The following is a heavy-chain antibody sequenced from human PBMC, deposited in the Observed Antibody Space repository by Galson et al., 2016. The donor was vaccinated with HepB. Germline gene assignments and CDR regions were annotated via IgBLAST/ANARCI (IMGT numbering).Heavy chain of an antibody. Sequence: SVKVSCKASGGSFRDLAINWVRQAPGQGLEWMGGIVPIFDAPNYARKFQGRVTITADTSTSTAYMELDSLTSEDTAVYFCATYVWGLFDYWGQGTMVTVAS. CDR2: IVPIFDAP. J-gene: IGHJ4*02. V-gene: IGHV1-69*06. CDR3: ATYVWGLFDY. D-gene: IGHD7-27*01. CDR1: GGSFRDLA.